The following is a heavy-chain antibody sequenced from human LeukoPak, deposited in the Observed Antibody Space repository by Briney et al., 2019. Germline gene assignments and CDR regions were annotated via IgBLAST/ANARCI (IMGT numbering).Heavy chain of an antibody. D-gene: IGHD3-22*01. Sequence: ASVKVSCKASGYTFTGYYMHWVRQAPGQGLEWMGWINPNSGGTNYAQKFQGRVTMTRDTSISTAYMELSRLRSDDTAVYYCARGPLGDSSGYFLDYWGQGTLVTVSS. CDR2: INPNSGGT. CDR3: ARGPLGDSSGYFLDY. CDR1: GYTFTGYY. V-gene: IGHV1-2*02. J-gene: IGHJ4*02.